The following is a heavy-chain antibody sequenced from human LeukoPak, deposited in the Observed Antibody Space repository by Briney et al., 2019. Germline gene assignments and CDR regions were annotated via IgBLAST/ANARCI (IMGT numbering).Heavy chain of an antibody. J-gene: IGHJ3*02. CDR3: ARDYGYAFDI. D-gene: IGHD3-10*01. CDR2: IGGSGGPI. CDR1: GFTVSSNY. Sequence: PGGSLRLSCAASGFTVSSNYMSWVRQAPGKGLEWISYIGGSGGPISYTDSVKGRFTISRDSATSSLYLQMNSLRAEDTAVYYCARDYGYAFDIWGQGTMVTVSS. V-gene: IGHV3-11*04.